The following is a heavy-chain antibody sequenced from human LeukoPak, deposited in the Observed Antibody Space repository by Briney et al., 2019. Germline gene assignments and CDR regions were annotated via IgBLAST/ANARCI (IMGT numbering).Heavy chain of an antibody. V-gene: IGHV3-30*18. CDR3: AKDYSTVTNYGMDV. Sequence: PRRSLRLSCAASGFTFSSYGMHWVRQAPGKGLEWVAVISYDGSNKYYADSVKGRFTISRDNSKNTLYLQMNSLRAEDTAVYYCAKDYSTVTNYGMDVWGQGTTVTVSS. D-gene: IGHD4-17*01. CDR2: ISYDGSNK. J-gene: IGHJ6*02. CDR1: GFTFSSYG.